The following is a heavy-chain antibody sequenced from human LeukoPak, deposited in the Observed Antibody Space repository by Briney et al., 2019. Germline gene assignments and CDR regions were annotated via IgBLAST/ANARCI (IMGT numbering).Heavy chain of an antibody. Sequence: GGSLRLSCAASGFTFSNYGMHWVRQAPGKGLEWVANIKKDGIEKYYVESVKGRFTISRDNAKNSLSLQMNSLRAEDTAVYYCARGRYSSRSGGYYFDIWGQGTLVTVSS. CDR3: ARGRYSSRSGGYYFDI. D-gene: IGHD2-2*01. V-gene: IGHV3-7*01. J-gene: IGHJ4*02. CDR1: GFTFSNYG. CDR2: IKKDGIEK.